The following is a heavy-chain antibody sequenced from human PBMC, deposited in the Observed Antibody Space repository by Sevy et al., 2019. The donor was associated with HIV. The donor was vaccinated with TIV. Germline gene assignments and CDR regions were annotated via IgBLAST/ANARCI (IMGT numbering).Heavy chain of an antibody. CDR3: AGAGMSVDGTYWYLDL. Sequence: SETLSLTCTVSGGSISSYYWNWIRQSPEKGLEWIGYIYYTVSTNYNPSLKSRVTISVDTSKNQFSLKLSSVTAADTAVYFCAGAGMSVDGTYWYLDLWGRGTLVTVS. J-gene: IGHJ2*01. V-gene: IGHV4-59*01. CDR1: GGSISSYY. D-gene: IGHD6-19*01. CDR2: IYYTVST.